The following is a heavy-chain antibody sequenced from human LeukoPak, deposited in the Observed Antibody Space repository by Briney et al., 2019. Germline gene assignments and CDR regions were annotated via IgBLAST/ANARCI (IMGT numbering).Heavy chain of an antibody. D-gene: IGHD5-12*01. CDR1: GYSFTSYW. Sequence: GGSLKISCKGSGYSFTSYWIGWVRQMPGKGLEWMGIIYPGDSDTRYSPSFQGQVTISADKSISTAYLQWSSLKASDTAMYYCARQGQYSGYDEYYFDYWGQGTLVTVSS. V-gene: IGHV5-51*01. CDR2: IYPGDSDT. J-gene: IGHJ4*02. CDR3: ARQGQYSGYDEYYFDY.